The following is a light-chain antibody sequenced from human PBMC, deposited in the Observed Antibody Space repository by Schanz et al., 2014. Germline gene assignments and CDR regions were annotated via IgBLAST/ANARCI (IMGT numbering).Light chain of an antibody. V-gene: IGKV3-20*01. CDR1: QTVSSSY. J-gene: IGKJ2*01. Sequence: EIVLTQSPATLSLSPGERATLSCRASQTVSSSYLAWHQQKPGQAPRLLIYGASTRATGIPARFSGSGSGTDFTLTISRLEPEDFAVYYCQQYGSSLEAMYTFGQGTKLEIK. CDR2: GAS. CDR3: QQYGSSLEAMYT.